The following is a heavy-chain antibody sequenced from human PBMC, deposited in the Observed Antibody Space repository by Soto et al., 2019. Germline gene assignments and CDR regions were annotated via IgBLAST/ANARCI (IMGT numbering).Heavy chain of an antibody. Sequence: EVQLVESGGGLVQPGGSLRLSCAASGFTFSSYSMNWVRQAPGKGLEWVSYISSSSSTIYYADSVKGRFTISRDNAKNSLHLQMNGRRAEDKAVYYCARAFSGHYTIFEVVSTDAFDIWGQGTMVIVSS. CDR2: ISSSSSTI. CDR1: GFTFSSYS. J-gene: IGHJ3*02. D-gene: IGHD3-3*01. V-gene: IGHV3-48*01. CDR3: ARAFSGHYTIFEVVSTDAFDI.